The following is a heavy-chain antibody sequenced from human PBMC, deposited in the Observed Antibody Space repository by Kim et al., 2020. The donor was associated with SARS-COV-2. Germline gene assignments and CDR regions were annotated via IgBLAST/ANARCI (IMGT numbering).Heavy chain of an antibody. V-gene: IGHV4-4*02. D-gene: IGHD6-19*01. Sequence: PSLKSRVTISVDKSKNQFSLKLSSVTAADTAVYYCARTRGYSSGWYAWGYWGQGTLVTVSS. CDR3: ARTRGYSSGWYAWGY. J-gene: IGHJ4*02.